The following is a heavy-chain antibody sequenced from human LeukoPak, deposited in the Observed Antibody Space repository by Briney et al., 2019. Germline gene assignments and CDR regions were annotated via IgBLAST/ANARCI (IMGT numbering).Heavy chain of an antibody. CDR1: GFTFSSYA. J-gene: IGHJ4*02. V-gene: IGHV3-48*02. D-gene: IGHD2-15*01. Sequence: GGSLRLSCAASGFTFSSYAMNWVRQAPGKGLEWISYISSRSSTIYYADSVKGRFTISRDNAKNSLFLQMNSLRDEDTAVYYCARGCSGGSCFGDFDYWGQGTLGTVSS. CDR3: ARGCSGGSCFGDFDY. CDR2: ISSRSSTI.